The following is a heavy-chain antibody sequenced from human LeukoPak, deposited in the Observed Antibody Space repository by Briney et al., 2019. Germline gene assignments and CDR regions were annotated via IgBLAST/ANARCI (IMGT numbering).Heavy chain of an antibody. V-gene: IGHV4-38-2*02. CDR1: GYSISSGYY. D-gene: IGHD3-10*01. J-gene: IGHJ4*02. CDR2: IYHSGST. Sequence: PSETLSLTCTVSGYSISSGYYWGWIRQPPGKGLEWIENIYHSGSTYYNPSLKSRVTISVDTSKNQFSLKLSSVTAADTAVYYCARIINGSFAYWGQGTLVTVSS. CDR3: ARIINGSFAY.